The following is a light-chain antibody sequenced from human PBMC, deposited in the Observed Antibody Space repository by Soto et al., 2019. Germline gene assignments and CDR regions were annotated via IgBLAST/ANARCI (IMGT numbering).Light chain of an antibody. V-gene: IGLV2-14*01. J-gene: IGLJ1*01. CDR1: SGDVGGYDY. CDR2: EVT. Sequence: QSVLTQPASVSGSPGQSIAISCTGTSGDVGGYDYVSWYQQHPDNAPKLMIYEVTKRPSCVFNRFSGSNSGNTASLTISWLQPEYEADYYSTSHTSGSTRVFGSGTKLTVL. CDR3: TSHTSGSTRV.